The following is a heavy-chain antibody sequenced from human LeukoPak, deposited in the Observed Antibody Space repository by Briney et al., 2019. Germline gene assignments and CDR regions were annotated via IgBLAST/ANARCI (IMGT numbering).Heavy chain of an antibody. J-gene: IGHJ4*02. Sequence: SETLSLTCAVYGGSFSGYYWSWIRQPPGKGLEWIGEINHSGSTNYNPSLKSRVTISVDTSKNQFSLKLSSVTAADTAVYYCARVYRITMVRGVIKLPPYYFDYWGQGTLVTVSS. CDR1: GGSFSGYY. CDR2: INHSGST. CDR3: ARVYRITMVRGVIKLPPYYFDY. D-gene: IGHD3-10*01. V-gene: IGHV4-34*01.